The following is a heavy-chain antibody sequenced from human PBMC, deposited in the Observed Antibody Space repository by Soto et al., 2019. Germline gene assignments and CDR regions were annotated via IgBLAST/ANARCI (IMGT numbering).Heavy chain of an antibody. CDR2: ISGSGGST. CDR3: AKDRGPGDSSGFDS. V-gene: IGHV3-23*01. CDR1: GFTFSSYA. J-gene: IGHJ4*02. Sequence: PGGSLRLSCAASGFTFSSYAMSWVRQAPGKGLEWVSSISGSGGSTYYADSVKGRFTISRDNSKNTLFLHMSSLGAEAAAVYYCAKDRGPGDSSGFDSWGQGTMVTVYS. D-gene: IGHD3-10*01.